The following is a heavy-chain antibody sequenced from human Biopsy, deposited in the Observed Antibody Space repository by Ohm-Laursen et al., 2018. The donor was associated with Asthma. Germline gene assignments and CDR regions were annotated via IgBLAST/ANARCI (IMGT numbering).Heavy chain of an antibody. CDR1: GFTFSSYA. V-gene: IGHV3-23*01. J-gene: IGHJ3*02. CDR3: ARGSGSSLSYPDAFDI. Sequence: SLRLSCAASGFTFSSYAMSWVRQAPGKGLEWVSAISGSGGSTYYADSVKGRFTISRDNSKNTLYLQMNSLRAEDTAVYYCARGSGSSLSYPDAFDIWGQGTMVTVS. D-gene: IGHD2-2*01. CDR2: ISGSGGST.